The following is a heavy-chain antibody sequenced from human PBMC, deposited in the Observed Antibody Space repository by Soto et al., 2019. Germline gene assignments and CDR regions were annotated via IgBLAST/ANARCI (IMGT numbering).Heavy chain of an antibody. J-gene: IGHJ6*02. CDR3: ARDMDTAMVTDEGRDYYFVMDV. D-gene: IGHD5-18*01. CDR1: GFTFSSYA. V-gene: IGHV3-64*01. CDR2: ISSNGGST. Sequence: EVQLVESGGGLVQPGGSLRLSCAASGFTFSSYAMHWVRQAPGQGLEYVSAISSNGGSTYYANSVKGRFTISRDNYKNTRYRQMGSLRAEDMDGYYCARDMDTAMVTDEGRDYYFVMDVWGQGTTVTVSS.